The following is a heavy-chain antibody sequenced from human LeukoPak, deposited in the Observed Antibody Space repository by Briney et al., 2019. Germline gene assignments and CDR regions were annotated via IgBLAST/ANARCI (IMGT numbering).Heavy chain of an antibody. J-gene: IGHJ4*02. D-gene: IGHD3-10*01. CDR1: GFTFSSYW. Sequence: GGSLRLSCAASGFTFSSYWMSWVRQAPGKGLEWVANIKQDGSEKYYVDSVKGRFTISRDNAKNSLYLQMNSLRAEDTAVYYCARALTLVRGVITNYLDYWGQGTLVTVSS. CDR3: ARALTLVRGVITNYLDY. CDR2: IKQDGSEK. V-gene: IGHV3-7*03.